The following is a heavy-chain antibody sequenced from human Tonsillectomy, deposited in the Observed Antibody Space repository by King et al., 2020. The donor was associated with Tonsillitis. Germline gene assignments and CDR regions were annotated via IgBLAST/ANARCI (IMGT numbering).Heavy chain of an antibody. CDR1: GYSFTNYW. CDR2: IYPGDSET. Sequence: FQLVQSGAEVKKPGESLKISCKGSGYSFTNYWIGWVRQMPGKGLEWMGLIYPGDSETRYSPSFQGQVTMSADKSISTAYLQWSSLEASDTAMYFCARSVVPAAIEYFQHWGQGTLVTVSS. D-gene: IGHD2-2*01. J-gene: IGHJ1*01. V-gene: IGHV5-51*03. CDR3: ARSVVPAAIEYFQH.